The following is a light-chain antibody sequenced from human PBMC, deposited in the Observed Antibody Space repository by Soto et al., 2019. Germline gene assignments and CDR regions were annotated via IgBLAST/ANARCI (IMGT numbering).Light chain of an antibody. CDR1: RSNIGAGYD. CDR2: ANS. V-gene: IGLV1-40*01. Sequence: QSVLTQPPSASGAPGQRVTISCTGSRSNIGAGYDVHWYQQLPGTAPKVLIYANSNRPSGVPDRFSGSKSGTSASLAITGLQAEDEADYYCQSYDSSLSVVFGGGTKVTVL. J-gene: IGLJ2*01. CDR3: QSYDSSLSVV.